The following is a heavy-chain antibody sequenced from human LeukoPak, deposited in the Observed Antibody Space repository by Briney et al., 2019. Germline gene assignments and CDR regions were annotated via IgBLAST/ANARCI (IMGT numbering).Heavy chain of an antibody. CDR2: IKTQSDGGTV. V-gene: IGHV3-15*01. CDR3: TTRSVPNGDYPLDY. D-gene: IGHD4-17*01. J-gene: IGHJ4*02. CDR1: GFTFRNAW. Sequence: GGSLRLSCAASGFTFRNAWMTWVRQTPGKGLEWVGRIKTQSDGGTVDCSAPVRGRFTISRDDSQNMVYLQMNSLKAEDSAVYYCTTRSVPNGDYPLDYWGQGALVTVSS.